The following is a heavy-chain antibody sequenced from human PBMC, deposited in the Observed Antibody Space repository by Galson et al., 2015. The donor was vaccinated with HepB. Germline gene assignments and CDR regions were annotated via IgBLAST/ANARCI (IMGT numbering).Heavy chain of an antibody. CDR3: ATLAPGNQNPGELSYFDY. D-gene: IGHD1-14*01. CDR1: GYTLTELS. V-gene: IGHV1-24*01. CDR2: FDPEDGET. J-gene: IGHJ4*02. Sequence: SVKVSCKVSGYTLTELSMHWVRQAPGKGLEWMGGFDPEDGETIYAQKFQGRVTMTEDTSTDTAYMELSSLRSEDTAVYYCATLAPGNQNPGELSYFDYWGQGTLVTVSS.